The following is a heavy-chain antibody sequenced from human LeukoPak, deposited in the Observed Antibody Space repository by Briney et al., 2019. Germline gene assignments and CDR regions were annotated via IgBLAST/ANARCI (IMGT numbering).Heavy chain of an antibody. CDR3: AKDPFDY. CDR1: GFTFSSYG. J-gene: IGHJ4*02. CDR2: ISYDGSNK. Sequence: GRALRLSCAASGFTFSSYGMHWVRQAPGKGLEWVAVISYDGSNKYYADSVKGRFTISRDNSKNTLYLQMNSLRAEDTAVYYCAKDPFDYWGQGTLVTVSS. V-gene: IGHV3-30*18.